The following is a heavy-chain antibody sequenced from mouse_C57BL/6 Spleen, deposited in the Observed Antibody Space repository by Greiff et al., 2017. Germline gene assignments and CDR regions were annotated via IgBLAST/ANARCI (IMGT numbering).Heavy chain of an antibody. J-gene: IGHJ2*01. CDR3: ARGAEATFPSY. CDR2: IYPGDGDT. V-gene: IGHV1-80*01. CDR1: GYAFSSYW. D-gene: IGHD3-2*02. Sequence: QVQLKESGAELVKPGASVKISCKASGYAFSSYWMNWVKQRPGTGLEWIGQIYPGDGDTNYNGKFKGKATLTADKSSSTAYMQLSSLTSEDSAVYFCARGAEATFPSYWGQGTTLTVSS.